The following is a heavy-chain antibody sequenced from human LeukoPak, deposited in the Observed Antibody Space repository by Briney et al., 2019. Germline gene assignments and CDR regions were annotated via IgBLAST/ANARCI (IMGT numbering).Heavy chain of an antibody. V-gene: IGHV5-51*01. CDR1: GYSFTSYW. D-gene: IGHD3-10*01. Sequence: GESLKISCKCSGYSFTSYWIGWVRQMPGKGLEWMGIIYPGDSDTRYSPSFQGQVTISADKSISTAYLQWSSLKASDTAMYYCARLRGSGSYPYYFDYWGQGTLVTVSS. J-gene: IGHJ4*02. CDR3: ARLRGSGSYPYYFDY. CDR2: IYPGDSDT.